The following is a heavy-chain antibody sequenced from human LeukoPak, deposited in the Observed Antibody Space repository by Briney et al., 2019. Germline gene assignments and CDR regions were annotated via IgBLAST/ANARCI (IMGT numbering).Heavy chain of an antibody. CDR3: ARATRYSSGWTYYYYGMDV. D-gene: IGHD6-19*01. Sequence: PGGSLRLSCAASGFTFSSYWMHWVRQAPGKGLVWVSRINSDGSSTSYADSVKGRFTISRDNAKNMLYLQMNSLRAEDTAVYYCARATRYSSGWTYYYYGMDVWGQGTTVTVSS. CDR1: GFTFSSYW. CDR2: INSDGSST. V-gene: IGHV3-74*01. J-gene: IGHJ6*02.